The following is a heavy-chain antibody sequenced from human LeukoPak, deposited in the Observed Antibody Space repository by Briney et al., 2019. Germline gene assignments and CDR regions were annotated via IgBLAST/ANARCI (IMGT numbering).Heavy chain of an antibody. CDR2: IYYSGST. V-gene: IGHV4-30-4*08. J-gene: IGHJ3*02. Sequence: PSQTLSLTCTVSGGSISSSDYYWSWIRQPPGKGLEWIGYIYYSGSTYYNPSLKSRVTISVDTSKNQFSLKLSSVTAADTAVYYCAREGVTTGGAFDIWGQGTMVTVSS. CDR3: AREGVTTGGAFDI. D-gene: IGHD4-11*01. CDR1: GGSISSSDYY.